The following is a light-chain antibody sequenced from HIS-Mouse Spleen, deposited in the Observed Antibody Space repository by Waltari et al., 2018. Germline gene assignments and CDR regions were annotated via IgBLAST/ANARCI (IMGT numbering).Light chain of an antibody. CDR1: QSVSSY. CDR2: DAS. CDR3: QQRSNWLT. V-gene: IGKV3-11*01. J-gene: IGKJ4*01. Sequence: EIVLTQSPATLSLSPGERATLSCSASQSVSSYLAWYQQKPGQAPRLLIYDASNRATGITARFSGSGSGTDFTLTISSLEPEDCAVDYCQQRSNWLTFGGGTKVEIK.